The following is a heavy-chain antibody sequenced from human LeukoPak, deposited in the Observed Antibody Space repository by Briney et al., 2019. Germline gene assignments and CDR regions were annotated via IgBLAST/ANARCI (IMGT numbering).Heavy chain of an antibody. CDR2: ISSSGGTI. J-gene: IGHJ4*02. V-gene: IGHV3-11*01. CDR3: AKEGGDWGEGYFDY. D-gene: IGHD3-16*01. Sequence: LSLTCTVSGGSISSYYWSWIRQPPGKGLEWISYISSSGGTIYYADSVKGRFTISRDNAKNSLYLQMNSLRAEDTAVYYCAKEGGDWGEGYFDYWGQGTLVTVSS. CDR1: GGSISSYY.